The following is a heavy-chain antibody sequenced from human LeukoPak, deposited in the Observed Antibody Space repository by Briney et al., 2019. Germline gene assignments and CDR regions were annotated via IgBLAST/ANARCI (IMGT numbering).Heavy chain of an antibody. Sequence: PGGSLRLSCAASGFTFSSYTMNWFRQAPGKGLEWVGRIKSKTDGGTTDYAAPVKGRFTISRDDSKNTLYLQMNSLKTEDTAVYYCTTDYYDGDGMDVWGQGTTVTVSS. V-gene: IGHV3-15*01. CDR2: IKSKTDGGTT. D-gene: IGHD3-22*01. CDR3: TTDYYDGDGMDV. J-gene: IGHJ6*02. CDR1: GFTFSSYT.